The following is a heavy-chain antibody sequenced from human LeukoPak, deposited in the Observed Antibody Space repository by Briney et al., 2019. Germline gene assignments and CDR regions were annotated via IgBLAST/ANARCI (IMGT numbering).Heavy chain of an antibody. Sequence: PGRSLRLSCAASGFTFSSYAMYWVRQAPGKGLEWVAVISYDGSNKYYADSVKGRFTISRDNSKNTLYLQMNSLRAEDTAVYYCARVNYDFWSGYSLIGPFDYWGQGTLVTVSS. D-gene: IGHD3-3*01. CDR1: GFTFSSYA. CDR2: ISYDGSNK. V-gene: IGHV3-30-3*01. CDR3: ARVNYDFWSGYSLIGPFDY. J-gene: IGHJ4*02.